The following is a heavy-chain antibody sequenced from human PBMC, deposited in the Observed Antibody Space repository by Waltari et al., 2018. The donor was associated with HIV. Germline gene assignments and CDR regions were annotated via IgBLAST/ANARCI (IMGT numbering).Heavy chain of an antibody. J-gene: IGHJ5*02. CDR2: INHSGST. CDR3: ARAVLAAAGPGWFDP. CDR1: GGSFSGYY. V-gene: IGHV4-34*01. D-gene: IGHD6-13*01. Sequence: QVQLQQWGAGLLKPSETLSLTCAVYGGSFSGYYWSWIRQPPGKGLEWIGEINHSGSTNQAPSLKSWVTRPVDTAKHRLSLKLSAVPAADTAVYYCARAVLAAAGPGWFDPWGQGTLVTVSS.